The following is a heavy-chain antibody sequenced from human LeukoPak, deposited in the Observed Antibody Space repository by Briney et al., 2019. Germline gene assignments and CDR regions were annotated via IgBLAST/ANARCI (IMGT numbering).Heavy chain of an antibody. J-gene: IGHJ4*01. CDR3: AKGIYSSGWSYFDY. CDR1: GFTFSSYN. Sequence: PGGSLRLSCAASGFTFSSYNMNWVRQAPGKGLEWVSRINSDGSRITYADSVKGRFTISRDNAKNTLYLQMNSLRAEDTAVYYCAKGIYSSGWSYFDYWGHGTLVTVSS. D-gene: IGHD6-19*01. V-gene: IGHV3-74*01. CDR2: INSDGSRI.